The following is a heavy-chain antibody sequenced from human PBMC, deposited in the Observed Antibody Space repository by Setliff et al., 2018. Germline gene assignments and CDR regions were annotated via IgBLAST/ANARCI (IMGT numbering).Heavy chain of an antibody. J-gene: IGHJ4*02. CDR3: AKDGDNYHDSGDYYHEFDY. Sequence: PGGSLRLSCAASGFTFSTYDMHWFRQATGKGLEWVSGTGTTGDTYYPGSVRGRFTISRDNAKNSLYLQINSLRAGDTAVYYCAKDGDNYHDSGDYYHEFDYWGQGAQVTVSS. V-gene: IGHV3-13*01. CDR1: GFTFSTYD. D-gene: IGHD3-22*01. CDR2: TGTTGDT.